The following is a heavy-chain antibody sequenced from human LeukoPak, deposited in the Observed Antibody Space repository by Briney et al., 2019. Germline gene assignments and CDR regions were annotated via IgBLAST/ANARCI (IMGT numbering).Heavy chain of an antibody. D-gene: IGHD6-19*01. CDR2: IRHDGSGQ. CDR1: GFTFSTYY. J-gene: IGHJ4*02. V-gene: IGHV3-7*01. Sequence: GGSLRLSCVASGFTFSTYYMSWVRQGPGKGLEWVANIRHDGSGQFYADSVKGRFPISRDNAKNSLYLQLDSLRVEDTAIYYCARWLYSSGWAIDYWGQGTLVTVSS. CDR3: ARWLYSSGWAIDY.